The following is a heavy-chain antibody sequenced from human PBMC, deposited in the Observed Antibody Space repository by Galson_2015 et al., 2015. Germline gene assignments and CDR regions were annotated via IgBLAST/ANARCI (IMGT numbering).Heavy chain of an antibody. J-gene: IGHJ4*02. CDR1: GFTFSTYE. CDR3: ARVRAYTYGIDCDY. D-gene: IGHD5-18*01. Sequence: SLRLSCAASGFTFSTYEMTWVRRAPGKGLEWVSYISSSGSTIYYADSVKGRFTISRDNAKNSVYLQMNSLRAEDTAVYYYARVRAYTYGIDCDYWGQGTLVTVSS. CDR2: ISSSGSTI. V-gene: IGHV3-48*03.